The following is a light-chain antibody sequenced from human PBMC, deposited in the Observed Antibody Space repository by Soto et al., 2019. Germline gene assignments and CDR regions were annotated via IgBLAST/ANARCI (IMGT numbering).Light chain of an antibody. CDR2: AAS. CDR3: LQDYNYPLT. Sequence: AIQMTQSPSSLSASVGDRVTITCRASQGIKNDLGWYQQKPGKAPKLLIYAASSLQSGVPSRFSGSGSGTDFTLTISSLQPDEFATYYCLQDYNYPLTFGQGTKVEIK. CDR1: QGIKND. V-gene: IGKV1-6*01. J-gene: IGKJ1*01.